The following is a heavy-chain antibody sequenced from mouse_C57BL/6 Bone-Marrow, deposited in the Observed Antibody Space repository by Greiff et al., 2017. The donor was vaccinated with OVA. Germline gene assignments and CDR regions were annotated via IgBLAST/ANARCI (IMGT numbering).Heavy chain of an antibody. CDR3: ARSPHYSNLLEYFDV. CDR1: GYTFTSYN. J-gene: IGHJ1*03. V-gene: IGHV1-12*01. CDR2: IYPGNGDT. D-gene: IGHD2-5*01. Sequence: QVQLKQSGAELVRPGASVKMSCKASGYTFTSYNMHWVKQTPRKGLEWIGAIYPGNGDTSYNQKFKGKATLTVDKSSSTAYMQLSSLTSEASAVYFCARSPHYSNLLEYFDVWGTGTTVTVSS.